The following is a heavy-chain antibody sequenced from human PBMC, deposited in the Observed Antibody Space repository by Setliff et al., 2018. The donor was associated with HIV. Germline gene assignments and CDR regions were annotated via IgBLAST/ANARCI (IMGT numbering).Heavy chain of an antibody. CDR1: GYSISSGYY. D-gene: IGHD1-26*01. V-gene: IGHV4-38-2*02. CDR3: ARRGLVGAPTSFGFDY. J-gene: IGHJ4*02. CDR2: IYHSATT. Sequence: SEILSLTCTVSGYSISSGYYWGWIRQPPGKGLEWIGRIYHSATTYYNPSLKSRVTISVDTSKNQFSLKLSSVTAADTAVYYCARRGLVGAPTSFGFDYWGQGTLVTVSS.